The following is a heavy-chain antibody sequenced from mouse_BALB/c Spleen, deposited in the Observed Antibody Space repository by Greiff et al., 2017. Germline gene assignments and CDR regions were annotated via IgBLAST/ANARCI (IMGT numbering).Heavy chain of an antibody. CDR2: ISNGGGST. J-gene: IGHJ4*01. D-gene: IGHD2-2*01. V-gene: IGHV5-12-2*01. Sequence: EVHLVESGGGLVQPGGSLKLSCAASGFTFSSYTMSWVRQTPEKRLEWVAYISNGGGSTYYPDTVKGRFTISRDNAKNTLYLQMSSLKSEDTAMYYCARREGYPYAMDYWGQGTSVTVSS. CDR3: ARREGYPYAMDY. CDR1: GFTFSSYT.